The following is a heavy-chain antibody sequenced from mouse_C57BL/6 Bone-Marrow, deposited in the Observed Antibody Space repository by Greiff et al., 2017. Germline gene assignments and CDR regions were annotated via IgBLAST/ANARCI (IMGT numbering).Heavy chain of an antibody. CDR3: ARYDNDRVHARDY. D-gene: IGHD2-4*01. Sequence: VHVKQSGPELVKPGASVKIPCKASGYTFTDYNMDWVKQSHGKSLEWIGDINPNNGGTIYNQKFKGKATSTVDKSSSTAYMELQSLTSENTAVDNCARYDNDRVHARDYWGQGTSVTVSS. V-gene: IGHV1-18*01. J-gene: IGHJ4*01. CDR1: GYTFTDYN. CDR2: INPNNGGT.